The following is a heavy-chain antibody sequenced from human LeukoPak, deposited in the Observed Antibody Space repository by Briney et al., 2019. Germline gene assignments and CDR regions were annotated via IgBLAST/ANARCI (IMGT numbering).Heavy chain of an antibody. V-gene: IGHV1-69*05. CDR2: IIPIFGTA. CDR3: ARHALRYDFWSGYFEDY. Sequence: GASVKVSCKASGGTFSSYAISWVRQAPGQGLEWMGGIIPIFGTANYAQKFQSRVTITTDESTSTAYMELSSLRSEDTAVYYCARHALRYDFWSGYFEDYWGQGTLVTVSS. CDR1: GGTFSSYA. D-gene: IGHD3-3*01. J-gene: IGHJ4*02.